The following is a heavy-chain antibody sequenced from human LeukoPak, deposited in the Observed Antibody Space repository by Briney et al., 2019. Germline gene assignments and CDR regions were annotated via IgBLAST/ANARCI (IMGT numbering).Heavy chain of an antibody. V-gene: IGHV4-39*07. CDR1: GGSISSSSYY. CDR3: ARSEENSIVVAGLFDY. Sequence: SETLSLTCTVSGGSISSSSYYWGWIRQPPGKGLEWIGSIYYSGSTYYNPSLKSRVTISVDTSKNQFSLKLSSVTAADTAVYYCARSEENSIVVAGLFDYWGQGTLVTVSS. CDR2: IYYSGST. D-gene: IGHD6-19*01. J-gene: IGHJ4*02.